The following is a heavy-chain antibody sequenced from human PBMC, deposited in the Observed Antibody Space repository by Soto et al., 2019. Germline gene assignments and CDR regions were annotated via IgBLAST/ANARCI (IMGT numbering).Heavy chain of an antibody. J-gene: IGHJ6*02. Sequence: EVQLVESGGGLVQPGGSLSLSCAASGFTFSTYWLHWVRQTPGKGLVCVSRINSDGSSTNYADSVKGRFTIFRDNAKNTLYLQMNSLRAEDTAVYYCARVDGDYTMDVWGQGTTVTVSS. CDR3: ARVDGDYTMDV. CDR2: INSDGSST. V-gene: IGHV3-74*01. CDR1: GFTFSTYW. D-gene: IGHD4-17*01.